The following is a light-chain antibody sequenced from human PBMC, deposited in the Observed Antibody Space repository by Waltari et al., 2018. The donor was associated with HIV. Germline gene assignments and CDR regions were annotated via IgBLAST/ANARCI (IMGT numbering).Light chain of an antibody. V-gene: IGLV10-54*04. CDR1: GNNVGDQR. CDR3: RARDSGLSGRV. Sequence: QSRLTQPPSMSTGLGQTATPTCTGDGNNVGDQRAAWLQHRQGHSPKLLSHRNNNRHSEILNRFAAFRSAITAFSTICGIESEKEADHFCRARDSGLSGRVFGRGTKRTLL. J-gene: IGLJ3*02. CDR2: RNN.